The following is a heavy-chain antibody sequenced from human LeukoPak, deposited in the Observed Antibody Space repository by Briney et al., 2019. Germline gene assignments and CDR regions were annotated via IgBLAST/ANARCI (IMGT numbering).Heavy chain of an antibody. Sequence: GGSLRLSCAASGFTFSTSSMHWVRQAPGKGLEWVSSISDTSTYIFDADSVKGRFTISRDNAKSSLYLQMHSLRAEDTALYYCVRGRTTLWFGELSSPLLDSWGQGTLVTVSS. V-gene: IGHV3-21*06. CDR2: ISDTSTYI. J-gene: IGHJ4*02. CDR3: VRGRTTLWFGELSSPLLDS. D-gene: IGHD3-10*01. CDR1: GFTFSTSS.